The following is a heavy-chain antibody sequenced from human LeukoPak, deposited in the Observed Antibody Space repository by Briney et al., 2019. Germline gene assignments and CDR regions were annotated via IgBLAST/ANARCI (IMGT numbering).Heavy chain of an antibody. CDR2: ISGSGGST. Sequence: PGGSLRPSCAASGFTFSSYAMSWVRQAPGKGLEWVSAISGSGGSTYYADSVKGRFTISRDNSKNTLYLQMNSLRAEDTAVYYCAKAEFYDFWSGYYSDYWGQGTLVTVSS. D-gene: IGHD3-3*01. CDR1: GFTFSSYA. CDR3: AKAEFYDFWSGYYSDY. J-gene: IGHJ4*02. V-gene: IGHV3-23*01.